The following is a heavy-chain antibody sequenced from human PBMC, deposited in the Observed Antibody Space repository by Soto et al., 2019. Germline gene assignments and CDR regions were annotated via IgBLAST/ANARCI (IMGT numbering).Heavy chain of an antibody. CDR1: GGPFSSYA. J-gene: IGHJ4*02. D-gene: IGHD6-6*01. CDR2: IIPIFGTA. Sequence: QVQLVQSGAEVKKPGSSVKGSFKASGGPFSSYAISWVRQAPGPGLEWMGGIIPIFGTANYARKFQGRVKITANASTNTANMELSSLTSEDTAGDYGARSYSSSSPVFDYWGQGTLVTVSS. V-gene: IGHV1-69*01. CDR3: ARSYSSSSPVFDY.